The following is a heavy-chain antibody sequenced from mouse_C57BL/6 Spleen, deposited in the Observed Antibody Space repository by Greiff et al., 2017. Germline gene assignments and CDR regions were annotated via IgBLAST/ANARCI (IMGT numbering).Heavy chain of an antibody. CDR3: ARGMYYFDY. CDR1: GYSITSGYY. Sequence: EVHLVESGPGLVKPSQSLSLTCSVTGYSITSGYYWNWIRQFPGNKLEWMGYISYDGSNNYNPSLKNRISITRDTSKNQFFLKLNSVTTEDTATYYCARGMYYFDYWGQGTTLTVSS. CDR2: ISYDGSN. V-gene: IGHV3-6*01. J-gene: IGHJ2*01.